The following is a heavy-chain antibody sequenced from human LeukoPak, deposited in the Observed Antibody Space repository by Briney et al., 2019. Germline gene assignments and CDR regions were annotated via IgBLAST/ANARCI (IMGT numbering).Heavy chain of an antibody. J-gene: IGHJ5*02. CDR3: ARDHEAYFVDPRYNWFDP. Sequence: GGSLRPSCAASGFTFSSYWMSWVRQAPGKGLEWVANIKQDGSEKYYVDSVKGRFTISRDNAKNSLYLQMNSLRAEDTAVYYCARDHEAYFVDPRYNWFDPWGQGTLVTVSS. CDR1: GFTFSSYW. CDR2: IKQDGSEK. D-gene: IGHD3-9*01. V-gene: IGHV3-7*01.